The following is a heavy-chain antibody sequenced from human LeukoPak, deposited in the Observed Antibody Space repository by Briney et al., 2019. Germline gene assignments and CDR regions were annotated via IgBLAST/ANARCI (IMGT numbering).Heavy chain of an antibody. V-gene: IGHV3-48*01. Sequence: GGSLRLSCEASGFTFSSYSMNWVRQAPGKGLEWISYISRSSSTVHYADSVKGRFSISRDNAKNSLHLQLNSLRAEDTAMYYCARQNDFWRGYYDYWGQGILVSVSS. J-gene: IGHJ4*02. CDR1: GFTFSSYS. D-gene: IGHD3-3*01. CDR3: ARQNDFWRGYYDY. CDR2: ISRSSSTV.